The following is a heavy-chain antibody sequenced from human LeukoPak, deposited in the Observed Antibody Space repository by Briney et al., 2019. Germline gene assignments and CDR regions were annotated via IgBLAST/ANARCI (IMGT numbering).Heavy chain of an antibody. V-gene: IGHV4-59*08. Sequence: PSETLSLTCTVSGGSISSYYWSWIRQPPGKGLEWIGYMYYSGTINYNPSLKSRVTLSVDTSKNQFSLKLDSVTAADTAVYYCARQPYMLGAYYFDYWGQGTLVTVSS. CDR2: MYYSGTI. CDR1: GGSISSYY. D-gene: IGHD1-26*01. CDR3: ARQPYMLGAYYFDY. J-gene: IGHJ4*02.